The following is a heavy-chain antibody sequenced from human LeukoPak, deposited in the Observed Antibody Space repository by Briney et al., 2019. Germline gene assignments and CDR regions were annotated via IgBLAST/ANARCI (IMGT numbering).Heavy chain of an antibody. J-gene: IGHJ4*02. V-gene: IGHV4-39*01. CDR3: ARHPTHCSGGSCLDY. CDR2: IYYSGST. Sequence: SETLSLTCTVSGGSIGSSSYYWGWIRQPPGKGLEWIGSIYYSGSTNYNPSLKSRVTISVDTSKNQFSLKLSSVTAADTAVYYCARHPTHCSGGSCLDYWGQGTLVTVSS. D-gene: IGHD2-15*01. CDR1: GGSIGSSSYY.